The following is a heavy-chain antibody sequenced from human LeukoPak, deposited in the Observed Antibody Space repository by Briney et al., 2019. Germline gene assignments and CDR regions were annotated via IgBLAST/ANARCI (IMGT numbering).Heavy chain of an antibody. D-gene: IGHD3-22*01. J-gene: IGHJ3*02. CDR3: AGEDNSSGYRPFDI. CDR2: INPNNGGT. V-gene: IGHV1-2*06. CDR1: GYTFTGYY. Sequence: VKVSCKASGYTFTGYYMHWVRQAPGQGLEWMGRINPNNGGTNYAQKFQGRVTMTRDMSMSTAYMELSRLRSVDTAVYYCAGEDNSSGYRPFDIWGQGTMVTVPS.